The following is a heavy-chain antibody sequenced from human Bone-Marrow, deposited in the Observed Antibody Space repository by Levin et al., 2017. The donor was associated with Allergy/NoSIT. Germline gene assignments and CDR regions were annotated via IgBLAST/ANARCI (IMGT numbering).Heavy chain of an antibody. V-gene: IGHV3-30*04. CDR3: ARGGKYDKTGYLAMDV. D-gene: IGHD3-22*01. CDR1: GFTFSSYA. J-gene: IGHJ6*02. CDR2: ISEDGRKS. Sequence: PGGSLRLSCAASGFTFSSYAMHWVRQAPGKGLEWQAVISEDGRKSYYADSLKGRFTISRDNAKNTLYLQMNSLRAEDTSVYYCARGGKYDKTGYLAMDVWGQGTTVTVSS.